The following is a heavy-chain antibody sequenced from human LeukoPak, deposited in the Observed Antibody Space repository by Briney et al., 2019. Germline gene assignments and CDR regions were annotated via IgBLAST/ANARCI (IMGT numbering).Heavy chain of an antibody. V-gene: IGHV3-11*01. CDR1: GFTFSDYY. CDR2: ISSSGSTI. Sequence: GGSLRLSCAASGFTFSDYYMSWIRQAPGKGLKWVSYISSSGSTIYYADSVKGRFTISRDNAKNSLYLQMNSLRAEGTAVYYCARESRSTYYDILTGYSDYWGQGNLVTVSS. J-gene: IGHJ4*02. D-gene: IGHD3-9*01. CDR3: ARESRSTYYDILTGYSDY.